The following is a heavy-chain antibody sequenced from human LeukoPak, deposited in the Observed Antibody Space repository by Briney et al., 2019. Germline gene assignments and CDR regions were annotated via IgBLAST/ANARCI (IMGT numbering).Heavy chain of an antibody. CDR2: IYPGDSET. V-gene: IGHV5-51*01. CDR1: GYSFTSYL. J-gene: IGHJ4*02. Sequence: GESLKFSCKGSGYSFTSYLICWVRQMRGKSLEWMGIIYPGDSETRYSPSFQGQVTISADKSISTAYLQWSSLKASDTAMYYCVYGSSWYYFDYWGQGTLVTVSS. D-gene: IGHD6-13*01. CDR3: VYGSSWYYFDY.